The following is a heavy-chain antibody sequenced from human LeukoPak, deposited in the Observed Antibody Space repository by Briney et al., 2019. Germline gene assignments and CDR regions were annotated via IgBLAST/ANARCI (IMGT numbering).Heavy chain of an antibody. J-gene: IGHJ4*02. CDR2: INHSGST. D-gene: IGHD3-22*01. CDR1: GGSFSGYY. CDR3: ASGGSSGYYFY. V-gene: IGHV4-34*01. Sequence: SETLSLTCAVYGGSFSGYYWSWIRQPPGKGLEWIGEINHSGSTNYNPSLKSRVTISVDTSKNQFSLKLSSVTAADTAVYYCASGGSSGYYFYWGQGTLVTVSS.